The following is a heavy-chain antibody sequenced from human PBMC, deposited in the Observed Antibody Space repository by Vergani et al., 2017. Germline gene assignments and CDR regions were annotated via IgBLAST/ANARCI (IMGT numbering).Heavy chain of an antibody. V-gene: IGHV3-23*01. Sequence: EVQLLESGGGLVQPGGSLRLSCAASGFTFSSYAMSWVRQAPGKGLEWVSAISGSGGSTYYADSVKGRFTISRDNSKNTLYLQMNSLRAEDTAVYYCAKDPTPYSSGWYGYYYYGMDVWGQGP. CDR1: GFTFSSYA. CDR2: ISGSGGST. CDR3: AKDPTPYSSGWYGYYYYGMDV. D-gene: IGHD6-19*01. J-gene: IGHJ6*02.